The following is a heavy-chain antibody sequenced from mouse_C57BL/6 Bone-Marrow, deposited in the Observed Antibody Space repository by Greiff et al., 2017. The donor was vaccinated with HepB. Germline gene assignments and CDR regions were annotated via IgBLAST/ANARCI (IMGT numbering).Heavy chain of an antibody. J-gene: IGHJ3*01. D-gene: IGHD2-2*01. CDR1: GYTFTDYY. Sequence: EVQLQQSGPELVKPGASVKISCKASGYTFTDYYMTWVKQSHGKSLEWIGDINPNNGGTSYNQKFKGKATLTVDKSSSTAYMELRSLTSEDSAVYYCERRGWLPTWFAYWGQGTLVTVSA. CDR3: ERRGWLPTWFAY. CDR2: INPNNGGT. V-gene: IGHV1-26*01.